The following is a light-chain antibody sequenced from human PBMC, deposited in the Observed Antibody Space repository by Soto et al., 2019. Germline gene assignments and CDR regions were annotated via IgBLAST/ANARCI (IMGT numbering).Light chain of an antibody. Sequence: IRMTQSPSSFSASTGDRFTITCRASQSISSWLAWYQQKPGKAPKLLIYKASSLESGVPSRFSGSGSGTEFTLTISSLQPDDFATYYCQQYNSYSRTFGQGTKVDI. CDR3: QQYNSYSRT. CDR2: KAS. J-gene: IGKJ1*01. CDR1: QSISSW. V-gene: IGKV1-5*03.